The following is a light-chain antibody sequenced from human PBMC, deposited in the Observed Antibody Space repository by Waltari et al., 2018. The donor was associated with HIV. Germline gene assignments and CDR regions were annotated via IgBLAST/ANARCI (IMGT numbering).Light chain of an antibody. CDR2: AAS. J-gene: IGKJ3*01. Sequence: DIQLTQSPSFLSASVGDRVTITCRASQDINRYLAWYQQEPGKVPNLLISAASTLLSGVPSRFSGSGSGTEFTLTISSLQPEDFATYYCQQLYRYPLTFGPGTTVDI. V-gene: IGKV1-9*01. CDR3: QQLYRYPLT. CDR1: QDINRY.